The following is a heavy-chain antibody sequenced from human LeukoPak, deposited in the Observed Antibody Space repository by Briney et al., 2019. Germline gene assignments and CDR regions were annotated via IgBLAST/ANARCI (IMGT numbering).Heavy chain of an antibody. CDR1: GFTFSSYW. Sequence: GGSLRLSCAASGFTFSSYWMSWVRQAPGKGLEWVANIKQDGSEKYYVDSVKGRFTISRDNAKNSLYLQMNSLRAEDTAVYYCARIRGTQARAFDIWGQGTMVTVSS. J-gene: IGHJ3*02. D-gene: IGHD3-16*01. V-gene: IGHV3-7*01. CDR2: IKQDGSEK. CDR3: ARIRGTQARAFDI.